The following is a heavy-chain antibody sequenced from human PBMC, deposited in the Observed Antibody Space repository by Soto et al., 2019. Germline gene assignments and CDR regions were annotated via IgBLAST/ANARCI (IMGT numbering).Heavy chain of an antibody. CDR1: GNTFTTFG. V-gene: IGHV1-18*01. CDR2: ISAYTDDP. J-gene: IGHJ5*02. CDR3: ARVIPGAEAWFAP. D-gene: IGHD2-2*01. Sequence: ASVKVSCKASGNTFTTFGVTWVRQAPGQGLKWMGWISAYTDDPNHPQKFQDTVTMTTDTTTSTAYLHLRSLTYDDTAVYYCARVIPGAEAWFAPWVQGPLGTVS.